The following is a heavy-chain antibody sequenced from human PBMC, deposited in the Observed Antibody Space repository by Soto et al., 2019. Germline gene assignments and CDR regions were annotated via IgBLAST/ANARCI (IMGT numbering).Heavy chain of an antibody. V-gene: IGHV4-39*07. CDR2: VYYNGGT. CDR3: ASFQAMDCSGGSCYPGGFRWFDP. D-gene: IGHD2-15*01. J-gene: IGHJ5*02. CDR1: GGSVSSGSFY. Sequence: SETLSLTCSVSGGSVSSGSFYWGWIRQPPGKRLERIGNVYYNGGTSYNPSLKSRVTISVDTSKNQFSLKLSSVTAADTAVYYCASFQAMDCSGGSCYPGGFRWFDPWGQGTLVTVSS.